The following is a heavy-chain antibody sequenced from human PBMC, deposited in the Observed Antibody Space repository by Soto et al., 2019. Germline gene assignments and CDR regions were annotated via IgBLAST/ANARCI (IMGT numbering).Heavy chain of an antibody. V-gene: IGHV1-69*02. CDR2: IIPILGIA. D-gene: IGHD2-15*01. CDR1: GGTFSSYT. Sequence: QVQLVQSGAEVKKPGSSVKVSCKASGGTFSSYTISWVRQAPGQGLEWMGRIIPILGIANYAQKFQGRVTITADKSTRTAYMELSSLRSEDTAVYYCARQNLLATYCRGGSCDYYFDYWGQGTLVTVSS. J-gene: IGHJ4*02. CDR3: ARQNLLATYCRGGSCDYYFDY.